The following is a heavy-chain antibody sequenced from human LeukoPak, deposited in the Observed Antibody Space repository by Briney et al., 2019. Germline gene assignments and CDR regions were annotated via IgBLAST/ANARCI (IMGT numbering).Heavy chain of an antibody. D-gene: IGHD3-3*01. V-gene: IGHV4-59*01. Sequence: SETLSLTCTVSGGSISSYYWSWIRQPPGKGLEWIGYIYYSGSTNYNPSLKSRVTISVDTSKNQFSLKLSSVTAADTAVYYCASSHWSGPDSYYYYYMDVWGKGTTVTVSS. CDR1: GGSISSYY. CDR3: ASSHWSGPDSYYYYYMDV. CDR2: IYYSGST. J-gene: IGHJ6*03.